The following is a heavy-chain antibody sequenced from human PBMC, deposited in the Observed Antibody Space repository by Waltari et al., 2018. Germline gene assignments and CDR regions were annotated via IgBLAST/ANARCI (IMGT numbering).Heavy chain of an antibody. J-gene: IGHJ6*03. V-gene: IGHV3-20*01. CDR3: ARGGGGFGDYYYYMDV. D-gene: IGHD3-10*01. Sequence: EVRLVESGGGVVRPGGSLRLSCAASGFTFDEYGISWVRQAPGKGAGWVSGINWNGDSTGYAASVKGRFTIARDNARNSLYLQMNSLRTEDKALYHGARGGGGFGDYYYYMDVWGKGTTVTVSS. CDR2: INWNGDST. CDR1: GFTFDEYG.